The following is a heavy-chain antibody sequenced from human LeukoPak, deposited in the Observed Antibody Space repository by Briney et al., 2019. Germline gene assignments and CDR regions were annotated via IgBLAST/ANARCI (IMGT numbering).Heavy chain of an antibody. CDR1: GGSISSGDYY. V-gene: IGHV4-30-4*08. CDR2: IYYSGST. D-gene: IGHD2-2*02. Sequence: SETLSLTCTVSGGSISSGDYYWSWIRQPPGKGLEWIGYIYYSGSTYYNPSLKSRVTISVDTSKNQFSLKLSSVTAADTAAYYCASRYCSSTSCYIPDVWGKGTTVTVSS. J-gene: IGHJ6*04. CDR3: ASRYCSSTSCYIPDV.